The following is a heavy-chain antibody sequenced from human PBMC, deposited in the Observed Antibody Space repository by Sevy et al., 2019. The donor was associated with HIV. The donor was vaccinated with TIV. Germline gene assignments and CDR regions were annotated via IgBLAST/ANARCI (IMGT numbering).Heavy chain of an antibody. Sequence: GGSLRLSCAASGFTFSNAWMSWVRQAPGKGLEWVGRIKGKIYHGIIDYAAPVKGRFSISRDDSKNTLYLQMNSLKTEDTAVYYCTTATWSQEDYYNSWGQGTLVTVSS. V-gene: IGHV3-15*01. CDR2: IKGKIYHGII. J-gene: IGHJ5*02. CDR3: TTATWSQEDYYNS. CDR1: GFTFSNAW. D-gene: IGHD3-10*01.